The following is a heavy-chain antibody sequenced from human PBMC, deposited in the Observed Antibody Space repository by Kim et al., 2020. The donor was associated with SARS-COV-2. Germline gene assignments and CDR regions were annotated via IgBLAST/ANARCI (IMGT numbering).Heavy chain of an antibody. CDR2: IYPGDSDT. V-gene: IGHV5-51*01. CDR3: ARHVYYYDSSGYRGHFDY. CDR1: GYSFTSYW. D-gene: IGHD3-22*01. J-gene: IGHJ4*02. Sequence: GESLKISCKGSGYSFTSYWIGWVRQMPGKGLEWMGNIYPGDSDTRYSPSFQGQVTISADKSISTAYLQWSSLKASDTAMYYCARHVYYYDSSGYRGHFDYWGQGTLVTVSS.